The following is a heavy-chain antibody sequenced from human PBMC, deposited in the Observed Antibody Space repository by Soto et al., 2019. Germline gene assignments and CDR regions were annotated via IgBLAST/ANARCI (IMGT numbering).Heavy chain of an antibody. CDR2: INHSGST. CDR3: VRSVILSGGSYKGLIRLHYFDT. Sequence: SETLSLTCAVYGGSFSGYYWSWIRQPPGKGLEWIGEINHSGSTNYNPSLKSRVTISVDTSKNQFSLKLSSVTAADTAIYYCVRSVILSGGSYKGLIRLHYFDTWGPGTLVTVSS. D-gene: IGHD3-3*01. V-gene: IGHV4-34*01. J-gene: IGHJ4*02. CDR1: GGSFSGYY.